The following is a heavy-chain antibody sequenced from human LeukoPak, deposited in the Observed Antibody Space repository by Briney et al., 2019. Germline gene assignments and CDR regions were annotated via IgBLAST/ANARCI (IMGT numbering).Heavy chain of an antibody. V-gene: IGHV5-51*01. CDR2: IYPSDSDT. Sequence: GESLKISCQGSEYSFATYWIAWLRQMPGKGLEWMGIIYPSDSDTRYSPSFQGQATISSDKSITTAYLQWSSLKASDTAMYYCAKSNRGDGYNYWFDPWGQGTLVTVSS. CDR1: EYSFATYW. J-gene: IGHJ5*02. CDR3: AKSNRGDGYNYWFDP. D-gene: IGHD5-24*01.